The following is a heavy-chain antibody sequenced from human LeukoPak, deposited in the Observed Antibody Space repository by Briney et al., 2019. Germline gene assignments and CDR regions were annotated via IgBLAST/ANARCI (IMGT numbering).Heavy chain of an antibody. V-gene: IGHV4-4*07. D-gene: IGHD3-10*01. CDR1: GGSINNFY. J-gene: IGHJ6*02. CDR3: TKESRVRGVSIRESHYHYYYGMDV. CDR2: IYANGDT. Sequence: SETLSLTCSVSGGSINNFYWTWIRQPAGKGLEWIGRIYANGDTNCNPSLKSRVTLSVDTSKNQFSLKLNSVTAADTALYFCTKESRVRGVSIRESHYHYYYGMDVWGRGTTVTVSS.